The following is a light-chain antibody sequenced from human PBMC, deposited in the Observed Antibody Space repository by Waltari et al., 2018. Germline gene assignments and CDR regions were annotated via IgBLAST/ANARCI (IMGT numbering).Light chain of an antibody. CDR1: QSVSSY. J-gene: IGKJ4*01. V-gene: IGKV3-11*01. CDR2: DAS. CDR3: QQRSNWLLT. Sequence: EIVLTQSPATLSLSPGERATLSCRAGQSVSSYLAWYQQKPGQAPRLLIYDASNRATGIPARFSGSGSGKDFTLTISRLEPEDFAVYYCQQRSNWLLTFVGGTKVEIK.